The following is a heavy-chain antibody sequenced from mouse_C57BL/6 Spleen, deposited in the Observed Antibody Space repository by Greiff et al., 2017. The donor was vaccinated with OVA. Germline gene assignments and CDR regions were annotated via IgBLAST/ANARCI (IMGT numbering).Heavy chain of an antibody. CDR1: GYTFTSYW. J-gene: IGHJ2*01. V-gene: IGHV1-53*01. Sequence: QVHVKQPGTELVKHGASVKLSCKASGYTFTSYWMHWVKQRPGQGLEWIGNINPSNGGTNYNEKFKSKATLTVDKSSSTAYMQLSSLTSEDSAVYYCARWATVVAIDYWGQGTTLTVSS. D-gene: IGHD1-1*01. CDR3: ARWATVVAIDY. CDR2: INPSNGGT.